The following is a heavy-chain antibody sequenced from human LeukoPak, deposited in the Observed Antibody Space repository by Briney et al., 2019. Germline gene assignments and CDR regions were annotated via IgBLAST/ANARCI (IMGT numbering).Heavy chain of an antibody. Sequence: PGGSLRLSCAASGFTFSSYAMSWVRQAPGKGLEWVSAISGSGGSTYYADSVKGRFTISRDNSKNTLYLQMNSLRAEDTAVYYCAKDVPYYDSSGHDAFDIWGQGTMVTVSS. D-gene: IGHD3-22*01. V-gene: IGHV3-23*01. CDR3: AKDVPYYDSSGHDAFDI. CDR1: GFTFSSYA. CDR2: ISGSGGST. J-gene: IGHJ3*02.